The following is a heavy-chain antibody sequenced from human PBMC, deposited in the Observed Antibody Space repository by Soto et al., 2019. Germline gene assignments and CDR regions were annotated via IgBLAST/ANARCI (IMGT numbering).Heavy chain of an antibody. V-gene: IGHV1-3*01. CDR1: GYTFTSYA. CDR3: ARDTSEMATNKPNDAFDI. CDR2: INAGNGNT. D-gene: IGHD5-12*01. Sequence: ASVKVSCKASGYTFTSYAMHWVRQAPGQRLEWMGWINAGNGNTKYSQKFQGRVTITRDTSASTAYMELSSLRSEDTAVYYCARDTSEMATNKPNDAFDIWGQGTMVTVSS. J-gene: IGHJ3*02.